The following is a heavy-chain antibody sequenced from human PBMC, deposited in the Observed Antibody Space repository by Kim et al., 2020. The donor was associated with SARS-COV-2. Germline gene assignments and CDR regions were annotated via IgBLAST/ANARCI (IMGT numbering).Heavy chain of an antibody. CDR2: IRSKAYGGTT. D-gene: IGHD3-3*01. J-gene: IGHJ4*02. CDR1: GFTFGDYA. V-gene: IGHV3-49*04. Sequence: SLRLSCTASGFTFGDYAMSWVRQAPGKGLEWVGFIRSKAYGGTTEYAASVKGRFTISRDDSKSIAYLQMNSLKTEDTAVYYCTRVRELTYDFWSGYHDWGQGTLVTVSS. CDR3: TRVRELTYDFWSGYHD.